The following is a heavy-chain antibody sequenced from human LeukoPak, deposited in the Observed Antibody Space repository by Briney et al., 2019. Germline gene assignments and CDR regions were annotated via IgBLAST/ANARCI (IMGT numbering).Heavy chain of an antibody. CDR1: GGSFSGYY. D-gene: IGHD1-26*01. CDR3: ARSGRILHYYYYYMDV. CDR2: IYTSGST. Sequence: SETLSLTCAVSGGSFSGYYWSWIRHPPGKGLEWIGYIYTSGSTNYNPSLKSRVTISVDTSKIQFSLKLSSVTAADTAVYYCARSGRILHYYYYYMDVWGKGTTVTVSS. J-gene: IGHJ6*03. V-gene: IGHV4-4*09.